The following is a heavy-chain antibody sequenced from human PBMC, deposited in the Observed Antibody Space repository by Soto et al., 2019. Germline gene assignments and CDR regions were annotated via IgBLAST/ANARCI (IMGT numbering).Heavy chain of an antibody. V-gene: IGHV3-72*01. CDR3: VRGYNSFDI. CDR1: GFTFTDYY. Sequence: EVQLVESGGGLVQPGGSLRVSCAASGFTFTDYYMDWVRQAPGKGLEWVGRSRNKHRSYSTEYAASVRGRFTISRDESKSLLFLQMDSLKTEDTAIYYCVRGYNSFDIWGQGTMVTVSS. D-gene: IGHD5-12*01. CDR2: SRNKHRSYST. J-gene: IGHJ3*02.